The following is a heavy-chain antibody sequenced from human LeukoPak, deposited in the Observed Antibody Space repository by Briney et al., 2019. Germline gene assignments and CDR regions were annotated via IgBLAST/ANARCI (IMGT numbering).Heavy chain of an antibody. CDR1: GYTFTGYY. J-gene: IGHJ4*02. D-gene: IGHD2-15*01. V-gene: IGHV1-2*02. CDR3: ARLNCSGGSCYNPFDY. Sequence: ASVKVSCKASGYTFTGYYMHWVRQAPGQGLEWMGWINPNSGGTNYAQKFQGRVTMTRDTSISTAYMELSSLRSEDTAVYYCARLNCSGGSCYNPFDYWGQGTLVTVSS. CDR2: INPNSGGT.